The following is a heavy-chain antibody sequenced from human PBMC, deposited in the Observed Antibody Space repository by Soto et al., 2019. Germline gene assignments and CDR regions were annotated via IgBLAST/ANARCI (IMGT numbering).Heavy chain of an antibody. CDR3: ARLYGEGGSWVDRFYYYVMDV. CDR2: IYYSGST. Sequence: PSETLSLTWAVYDGTFVGYYCSWIRQPPGKGLEWIGYIYYSGSTYYNPSLKSRVAISVDTSNNQFSLRLTSVTAADTADYYCARLYGEGGSWVDRFYYYVMDVWGRGTTVTVSS. CDR1: DGTFVGYY. V-gene: IGHV4-34*01. J-gene: IGHJ6*02. D-gene: IGHD6-13*01.